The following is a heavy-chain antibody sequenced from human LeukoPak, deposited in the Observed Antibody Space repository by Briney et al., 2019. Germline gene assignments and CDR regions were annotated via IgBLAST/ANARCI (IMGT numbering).Heavy chain of an antibody. CDR3: ARELRVGTAFDL. D-gene: IGHD3-10*01. V-gene: IGHV3-11*01. J-gene: IGHJ2*01. Sequence: NPGGSLRLSCAASGFTFSDYFMTWIRQAPGKGLEWVSYISSSGGTIYYADSVKGRFTISRDNAKNSLYLQMNSLRAEDTAVYYCARELRVGTAFDLWGRGTLVTVSS. CDR2: ISSSGGTI. CDR1: GFTFSDYF.